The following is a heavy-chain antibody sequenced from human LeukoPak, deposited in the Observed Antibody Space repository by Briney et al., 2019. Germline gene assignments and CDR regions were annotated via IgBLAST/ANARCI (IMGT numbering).Heavy chain of an antibody. CDR3: AIAAITVAGTRYFLH. CDR1: GYTFTSYG. J-gene: IGHJ1*01. CDR2: IGAYNGNT. V-gene: IGHV1-18*01. D-gene: IGHD6-19*01. Sequence: ASVKVSCKASGYTFTSYGISWVRQAPGQGLEWMGCIGAYNGNTNYAQNLQGRVTLTTDTSTATAYMELRSLTSDDTAVYYCAIAAITVAGTRYFLHWGQGTLVTVSS.